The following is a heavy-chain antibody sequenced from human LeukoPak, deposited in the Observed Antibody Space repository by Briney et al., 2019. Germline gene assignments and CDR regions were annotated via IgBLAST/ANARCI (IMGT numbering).Heavy chain of an antibody. J-gene: IGHJ4*02. CDR3: AKSTASIWFGEFHFDY. CDR2: ISYDGSNK. V-gene: IGHV3-30*07. Sequence: GGSLRLSCAASGFTFSSYAMHWVRQAPGKGLEWVAVISYDGSNKYYADSVKGRFTISRDNSKNTLYLQMNSLRAEDTAVYYCAKSTASIWFGEFHFDYWGQGTLVTVSS. D-gene: IGHD3-10*01. CDR1: GFTFSSYA.